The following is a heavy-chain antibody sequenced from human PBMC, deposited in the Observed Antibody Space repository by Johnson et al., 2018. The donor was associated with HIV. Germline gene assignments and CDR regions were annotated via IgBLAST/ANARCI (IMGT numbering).Heavy chain of an antibody. V-gene: IGHV3-66*04. CDR1: GFTVSSNY. J-gene: IGHJ3*02. D-gene: IGHD4-23*01. CDR3: ARPTTVEKGEDAFDI. Sequence: VQLVESGGGLVQPGGSLRLSCAASGFTVSSNYMSWVRQAPGKGLEWVSVIYSGGSTYYADSVTGRFTISRDHSKNTLYLQMNSLRAEDTAVYYCARPTTVEKGEDAFDIWGQGTMVTVSS. CDR2: IYSGGST.